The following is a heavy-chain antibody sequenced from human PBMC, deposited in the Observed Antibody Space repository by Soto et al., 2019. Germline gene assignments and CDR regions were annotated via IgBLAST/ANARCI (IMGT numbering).Heavy chain of an antibody. CDR2: ISGSGGST. J-gene: IGHJ6*02. V-gene: IGHV3-23*01. CDR1: GFTFSSYA. CDR3: AKVTTATRRPNYGMDV. D-gene: IGHD4-17*01. Sequence: PGGSLRLSCAASGFTFSSYAMHWVRQAPGKGLEWVSAISGSGGSTYYADSVKGRFTIFRDNSKNTLYLQMNSLRAEDTALYYCAKVTTATRRPNYGMDVWGQGTTVTVSS.